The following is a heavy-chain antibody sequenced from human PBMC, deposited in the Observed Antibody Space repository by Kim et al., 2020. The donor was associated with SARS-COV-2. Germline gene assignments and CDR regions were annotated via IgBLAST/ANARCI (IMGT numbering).Heavy chain of an antibody. J-gene: IGHJ4*02. Sequence: GGSLRLSCAASGFTFSSYSMNWVRQAPGKGLEWVSSISSSSSYIYYADSVKGRFTISRDNAKNSLYLQMNSLRAEDTAVYYCAGQIQLWLRPVDYWGQGTLVTVSS. CDR2: ISSSSSYI. V-gene: IGHV3-21*01. CDR3: AGQIQLWLRPVDY. D-gene: IGHD5-18*01. CDR1: GFTFSSYS.